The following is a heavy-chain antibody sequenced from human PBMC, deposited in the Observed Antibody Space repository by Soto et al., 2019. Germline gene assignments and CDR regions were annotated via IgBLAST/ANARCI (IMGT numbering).Heavy chain of an antibody. D-gene: IGHD2-21*01. CDR3: AWTSLHPLLLGGDYDGMDV. CDR2: INPNSGGT. CDR1: GYTFTGYY. Sequence: QVQLVQSGAEVKKPGASVKVSCKASGYTFTGYYMHWVRQAPGQGLELLGWINPNSGGTNYAQKFQGWVTMTRDTYISTVYMELSRLRSDDTAVYYCAWTSLHPLLLGGDYDGMDVWGQGTTVTVSS. V-gene: IGHV1-2*04. J-gene: IGHJ6*02.